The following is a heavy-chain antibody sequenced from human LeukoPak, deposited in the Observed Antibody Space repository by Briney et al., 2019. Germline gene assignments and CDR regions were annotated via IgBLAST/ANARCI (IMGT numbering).Heavy chain of an antibody. CDR2: IYSGGST. Sequence: PGGSLRLSCAASGFTVSSNYMSWVRQAPGKGLEWVSVIYSGGSTYYADSVKGRFTISRDNSKNTLYLQMNSLRVEDTAVYYCARGGLWFGESLNWFDPWGQGTLVTVSS. J-gene: IGHJ5*02. CDR1: GFTVSSNY. V-gene: IGHV3-53*01. D-gene: IGHD3-10*01. CDR3: ARGGLWFGESLNWFDP.